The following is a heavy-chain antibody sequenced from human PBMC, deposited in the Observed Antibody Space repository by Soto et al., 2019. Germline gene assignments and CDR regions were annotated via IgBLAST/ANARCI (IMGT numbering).Heavy chain of an antibody. CDR2: IDWDGDK. CDR3: ARRGADSGYGMDV. Sequence: GSGPTLVNPTETLTLTCTFSGFSLSSTGMCVNWIRQPPGKALEWLGRIDWDGDKFYSSSLRTRLTISKDTSKNLVVLIMTNMDPLDTATYYCARRGADSGYGMDVWGQGTTVTVSS. D-gene: IGHD2-21*01. J-gene: IGHJ6*02. V-gene: IGHV2-70*17. CDR1: GFSLSSTGMC.